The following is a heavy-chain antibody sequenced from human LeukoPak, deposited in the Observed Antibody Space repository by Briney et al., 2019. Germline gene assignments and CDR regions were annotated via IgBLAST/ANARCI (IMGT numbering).Heavy chain of an antibody. CDR2: ISSSSSYI. J-gene: IGHJ4*02. Sequence: GGSLRLSCAASGFTFSSYWMHWVRQAPGKGLVWVSSISSSSSYIYYADSVKGRFTISRDNAKNSLYLQMNSLRAEDTAVYYCARGGSGNWNAPFDYWGQGTLVTVSS. V-gene: IGHV3-21*01. CDR3: ARGGSGNWNAPFDY. D-gene: IGHD1-1*01. CDR1: GFTFSSYW.